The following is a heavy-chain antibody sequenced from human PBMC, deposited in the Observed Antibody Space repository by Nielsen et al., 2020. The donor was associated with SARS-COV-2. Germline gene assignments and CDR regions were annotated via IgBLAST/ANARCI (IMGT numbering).Heavy chain of an antibody. D-gene: IGHD3-10*01. V-gene: IGHV4-59*01. J-gene: IGHJ4*02. CDR3: ARGTYSRFDD. CDR2: IYYSGDT. CDR1: GFTFRNAW. Sequence: ESLKISCVASGFTFRNAWMTWVRQAPGKGLEWIGYIYYSGDTNYNPPLRSRVTISVDTSKNQFSLRLNSVTAADTAVYYCARGTYSRFDDWGQGTLLTVSS.